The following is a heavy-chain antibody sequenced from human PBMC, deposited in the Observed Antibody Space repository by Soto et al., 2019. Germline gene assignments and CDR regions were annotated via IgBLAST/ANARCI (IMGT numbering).Heavy chain of an antibody. CDR2: IYYTGNT. Sequence: SETLSLTCTVTGGSISTYYWSWIRQPPGKGLEWIGHIYYTGNTNYNPSLKSRVTISVDTSTNQFSLRLSSVTAADTAVYYCARGPLGDFWSGYYGGYFDYWGQGTLVTVSS. V-gene: IGHV4-59*13. CDR3: ARGPLGDFWSGYYGGYFDY. CDR1: GGSISTYY. D-gene: IGHD3-3*01. J-gene: IGHJ4*02.